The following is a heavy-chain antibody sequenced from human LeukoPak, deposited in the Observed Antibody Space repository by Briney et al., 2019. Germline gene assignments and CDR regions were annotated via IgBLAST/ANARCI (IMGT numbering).Heavy chain of an antibody. CDR1: GFTFSSYA. CDR2: ISGSGDRT. V-gene: IGHV3-23*01. Sequence: GSLRPSCAASGFTFSSYAMRWVRQAPGKGLEWVSAISGSGDRTYFAHSVKGRFTISRDNSKNTLYLQMNTLRAENTAVYYCAKPDSMVAATPDYWGHGTLVTVSS. J-gene: IGHJ4*01. CDR3: AKPDSMVAATPDY. D-gene: IGHD2-15*01.